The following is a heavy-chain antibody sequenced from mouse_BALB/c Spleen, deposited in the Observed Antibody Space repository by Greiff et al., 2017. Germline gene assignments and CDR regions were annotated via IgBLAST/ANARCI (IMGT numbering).Heavy chain of an antibody. V-gene: IGHV5-6-5*01. CDR2: ISSGGST. CDR3: ARGGNLWYFDV. J-gene: IGHJ1*01. CDR1: GFTFSSYA. Sequence: EVHLVESGGGLVKPGGSLKLSCAASGFTFSSYAMSWVRQTPEKRLEWVASISSGGSTYYPDSVKGRFTISRDNARNILYLQMSSLRSEDTAMYYCARGGNLWYFDVWGAGTTVTVSS. D-gene: IGHD2-1*01.